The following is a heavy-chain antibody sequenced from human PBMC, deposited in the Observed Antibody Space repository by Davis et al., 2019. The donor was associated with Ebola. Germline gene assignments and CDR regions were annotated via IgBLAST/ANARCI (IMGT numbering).Heavy chain of an antibody. CDR1: GFTFSSYE. D-gene: IGHD6-13*01. CDR3: TKGGSPDY. J-gene: IGHJ4*02. V-gene: IGHV3-48*03. Sequence: GESLKISCAASGFTFSSYEMNWVRQAPGKGLEWVSYISSSGNTIYYADSVKGRFTISRDNSKNTLYLDMNGLREGDTAFYYCTKGGSPDYWGQGTLVTVSS. CDR2: ISSSGNTI.